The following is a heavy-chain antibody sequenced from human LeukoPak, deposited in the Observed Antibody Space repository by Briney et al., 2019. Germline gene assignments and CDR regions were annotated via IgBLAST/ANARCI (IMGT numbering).Heavy chain of an antibody. CDR3: ARDENGYVWGSFRA. V-gene: IGHV4-39*07. CDR2: IYYSGST. D-gene: IGHD3-16*02. J-gene: IGHJ5*02. CDR1: GGSISNYY. Sequence: SETLSLTCTVSGGSISNYYWGWIRQPPGKGLEWIGNIYYSGSTYYNPSLESRVTMSLDTSKNQFSLKLSSVTAADTAVYYCARDENGYVWGSFRAWGQGTLVTVSS.